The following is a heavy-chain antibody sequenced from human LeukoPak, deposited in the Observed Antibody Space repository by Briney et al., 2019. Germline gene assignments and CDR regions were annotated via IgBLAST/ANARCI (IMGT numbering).Heavy chain of an antibody. Sequence: ASVKVSCKASGYIFTSYGISWVRQAPGQGLEWMGWISAYNGNTNYAQKLQGRVTMTTDTSTSTAYMELRSLRSDDTAVYYCARGRGITMVRGVLYYYYYMDVWGKGTTVTVSS. CDR1: GYIFTSYG. CDR2: ISAYNGNT. V-gene: IGHV1-18*01. D-gene: IGHD3-10*01. CDR3: ARGRGITMVRGVLYYYYYMDV. J-gene: IGHJ6*03.